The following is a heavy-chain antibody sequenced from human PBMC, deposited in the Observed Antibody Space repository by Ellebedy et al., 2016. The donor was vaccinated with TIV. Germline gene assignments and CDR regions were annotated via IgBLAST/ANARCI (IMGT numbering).Heavy chain of an antibody. Sequence: GESLKISCAASGFSFSRFPMHWVRQAPGKGLEWVALISSDGNNIYYADSVKGRFTISRDNSKNTLYMQMNSQRAKDTAVYYCARDKNTGYIDYWGQGALVTVSS. V-gene: IGHV3-30*04. D-gene: IGHD2-8*02. CDR2: ISSDGNNI. CDR1: GFSFSRFP. CDR3: ARDKNTGYIDY. J-gene: IGHJ4*02.